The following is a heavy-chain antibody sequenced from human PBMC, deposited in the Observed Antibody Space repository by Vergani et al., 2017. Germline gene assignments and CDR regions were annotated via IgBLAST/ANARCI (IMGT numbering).Heavy chain of an antibody. CDR3: ARGYCSGGSCYGVDYYGMDV. Sequence: QVQLVESGGGVVQPGRSLRLSCAASGFTFSSYAMHWVRQAPGKGLEWVAVISYDGSNKYYADSVKGRFTISRDNSKNTLYLQMNSLRAEDTAVYYCARGYCSGGSCYGVDYYGMDVWGQGTTVTVSS. V-gene: IGHV3-30-3*01. CDR2: ISYDGSNK. D-gene: IGHD2-15*01. J-gene: IGHJ6*02. CDR1: GFTFSSYA.